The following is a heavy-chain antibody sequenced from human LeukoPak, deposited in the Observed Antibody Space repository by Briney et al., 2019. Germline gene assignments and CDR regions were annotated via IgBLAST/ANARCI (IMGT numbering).Heavy chain of an antibody. CDR1: GYTFTSYY. D-gene: IGHD2-15*01. Sequence: ASVKVSCKASGYTFTSYYIVWVRQAPGQGHEWMGRIDPSGGSTSYAQKFQGRVTMTRGTSTSTVYMELSSLISEDTAVYYCARNSGSGFDYWGQGTLVTVSS. CDR3: ARNSGSGFDY. J-gene: IGHJ4*02. CDR2: IDPSGGST. V-gene: IGHV1-46*01.